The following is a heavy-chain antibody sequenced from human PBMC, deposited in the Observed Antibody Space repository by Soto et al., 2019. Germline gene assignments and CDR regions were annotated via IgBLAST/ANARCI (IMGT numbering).Heavy chain of an antibody. V-gene: IGHV1-69*08. CDR3: ARDQQLPYYYYGMDV. CDR2: IIPILGIA. Sequence: QVQLVQSGAEVKKPGSSVMVSCKASGGTFSSYTISWVRQAPGQGLEWMGRIIPILGIANYAQKFQGRVTITADKSTSTAYMELSSLRSEDTAVYYCARDQQLPYYYYGMDVWGQGTTVTVSS. CDR1: GGTFSSYT. D-gene: IGHD6-13*01. J-gene: IGHJ6*02.